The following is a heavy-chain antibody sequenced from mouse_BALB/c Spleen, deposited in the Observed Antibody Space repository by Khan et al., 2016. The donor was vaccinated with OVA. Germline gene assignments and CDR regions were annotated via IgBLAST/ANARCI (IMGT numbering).Heavy chain of an antibody. V-gene: IGHV2-4*02. J-gene: IGHJ3*01. CDR3: ARRDYGSSYGFAY. D-gene: IGHD1-1*01. CDR2: IWSGGST. Sequence: VELVESGPGLVQPSQSLSITCTVSDFSLTNYGVHWVRQSPGQGLEWLGVIWSGGSTDYNVAFISRLSITKDNSKSQVFFKMNSLQVDDTAIYYWARRDYGSSYGFAYWGQGTLVTVSA. CDR1: DFSLTNYG.